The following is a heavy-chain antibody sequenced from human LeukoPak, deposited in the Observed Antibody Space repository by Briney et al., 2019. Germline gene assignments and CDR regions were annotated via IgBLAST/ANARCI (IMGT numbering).Heavy chain of an antibody. J-gene: IGHJ4*02. CDR2: IYYSGNT. CDR1: GGSISSYY. D-gene: IGHD1-26*01. V-gene: IGHV4-59*01. CDR3: ARVGSGSFDY. Sequence: PSETLSLTCTVSGGSISSYYWCWIRQSPGKGLEWIGYIYYSGNTNCNPSLKSRVSISIDTSKNQFSLKLSSVTAADTAVYYCARVGSGSFDYWGQGTLVTVSA.